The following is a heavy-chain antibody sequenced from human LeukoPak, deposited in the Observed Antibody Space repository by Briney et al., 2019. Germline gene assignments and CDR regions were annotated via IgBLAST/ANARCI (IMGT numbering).Heavy chain of an antibody. Sequence: PSETLSLTCTVSGGSISSYYWSWIRQPPGKGLEWIGYIYYSGSTNYNPSLKSRVTISVDTSKNQFSLKLSSVTAADTAVYYCARGPYCSGGSCYSDFDYWGQGTLVTVSS. J-gene: IGHJ4*02. CDR1: GGSISSYY. CDR2: IYYSGST. CDR3: ARGPYCSGGSCYSDFDY. D-gene: IGHD2-15*01. V-gene: IGHV4-59*01.